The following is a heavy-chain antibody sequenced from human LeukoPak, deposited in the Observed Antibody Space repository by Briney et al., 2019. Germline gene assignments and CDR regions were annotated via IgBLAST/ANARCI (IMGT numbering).Heavy chain of an antibody. J-gene: IGHJ4*02. Sequence: GESLKISCKGSGYNFSSCWIAWVRQMPGKGLEWMGIIYPVDSDTRYSPSFQGQVTISVDKSSSTAYLRWNSLKASNTAMYYCARHGPDPTPRDEYWGQGTLVIVSS. CDR1: GYNFSSCW. V-gene: IGHV5-51*01. CDR2: IYPVDSDT. D-gene: IGHD2-15*01. CDR3: ARHGPDPTPRDEY.